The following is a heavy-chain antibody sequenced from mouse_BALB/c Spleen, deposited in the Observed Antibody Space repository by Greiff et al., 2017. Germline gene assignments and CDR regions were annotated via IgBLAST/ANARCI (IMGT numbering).Heavy chain of an antibody. CDR1: GYTFTDYY. V-gene: IGHV1-77*01. CDR3: AGGGGDY. J-gene: IGHJ2*01. Sequence: QVQLQQSGAELARPGASVKLSCKASGYTFTDYYINWVKQRTGQGLEWIGEIYPGSGNTYYNEKFKGKATLTADKSSSTAYMQLSSLTSEDSAVYFCAGGGGDYWGQGTTLTVSS. CDR2: IYPGSGNT.